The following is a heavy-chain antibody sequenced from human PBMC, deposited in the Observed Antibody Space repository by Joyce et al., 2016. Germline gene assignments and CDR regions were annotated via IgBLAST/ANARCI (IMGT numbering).Heavy chain of an antibody. J-gene: IGHJ6*02. CDR3: ARGRGARYYYYYDMDV. Sequence: QEQLQQWGAGLLKPSETLSLRCAVYGGSFSGYYWNWIRQSPGKGLEWIGEINHSGNTNYNPSLEGRVTMSVDTSKNECSLKLSSVTAADTAVYYCARGRGARYYYYYDMDVWGQGTTVTVS. V-gene: IGHV4-34*01. D-gene: IGHD3-10*01. CDR2: INHSGNT. CDR1: GGSFSGYY.